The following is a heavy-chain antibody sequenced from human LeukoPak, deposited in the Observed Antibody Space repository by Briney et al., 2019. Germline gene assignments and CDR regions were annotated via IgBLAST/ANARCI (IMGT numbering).Heavy chain of an antibody. J-gene: IGHJ4*02. D-gene: IGHD6-13*01. V-gene: IGHV6-1*01. CDR1: GDSVSSNSAV. CDR3: ARGGAAAGFDY. Sequence: SQTLSLTCAISGDSVSSNSAVWNWIRQSPSRGLEWLGRTYYRSKWYNEYAASVTGRITIDTDTSKNHFSLQLNSLTPEDTAVYYCARGGAAAGFDYWGQGTLVTVSS. CDR2: TYYRSKWYN.